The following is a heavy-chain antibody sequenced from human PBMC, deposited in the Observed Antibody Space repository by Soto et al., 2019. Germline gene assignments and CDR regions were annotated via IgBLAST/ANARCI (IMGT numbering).Heavy chain of an antibody. CDR3: AIDMSVVPATNRKAYYYYGMDV. V-gene: IGHV3-73*01. CDR2: IRRKANNYAT. Sequence: GGSLRLSCAASGFIFSDSALHWVRQASGKGLEWVGRIRRKANNYATTYAASVEGRFAISRDDSKNTAYLQMNSLKTEDTAIYYCAIDMSVVPATNRKAYYYYGMDVWGQGTTVTVSS. CDR1: GFIFSDSA. D-gene: IGHD2-2*01. J-gene: IGHJ6*02.